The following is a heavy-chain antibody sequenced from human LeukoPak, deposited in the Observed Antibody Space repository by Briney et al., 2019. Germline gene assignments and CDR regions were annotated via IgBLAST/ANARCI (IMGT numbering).Heavy chain of an antibody. Sequence: SETLFLTCTVPGGSISSYYWSWIRQPPGKGLEWIGYIYYSGSTNYNPSLKSRVTMSVDTSKNHFSLKVSSVTAADTAVYYCARAVVVAATVKLFDPWGEGTLVTVS. J-gene: IGHJ5*02. D-gene: IGHD2-15*01. CDR3: ARAVVVAATVKLFDP. CDR2: IYYSGST. CDR1: GGSISSYY. V-gene: IGHV4-59*01.